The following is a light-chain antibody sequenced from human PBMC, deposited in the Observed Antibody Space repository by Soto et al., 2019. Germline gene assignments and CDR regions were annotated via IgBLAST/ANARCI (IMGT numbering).Light chain of an antibody. CDR2: DAS. CDR3: QQYNIYQGT. Sequence: DIQMTQSPSTLSASVGDRVTVTCRASQDINIWLAWYQQKPGRAPKLLIYDASTLESGVPSRFSGRVSGSEFTLTISSLQPDDFATYYCQQYNIYQGTFGQGTKVEMK. J-gene: IGKJ1*01. V-gene: IGKV1-5*01. CDR1: QDINIW.